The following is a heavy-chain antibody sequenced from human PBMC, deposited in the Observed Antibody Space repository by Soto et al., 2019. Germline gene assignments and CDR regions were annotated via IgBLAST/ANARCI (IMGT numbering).Heavy chain of an antibody. J-gene: IGHJ4*02. CDR1: GFTFSNYN. CDR3: AKSLNTATSFDY. Sequence: GGSLRLSCVASGFTFSNYNMNWVRQAPGKGPEWVSHISVTGGTYYADSVKGRFTISRDNSKNTLFLQMNSLRAEDTALYYCAKSLNTATSFDYWGQGTPVTVSS. CDR2: ISVTGGT. V-gene: IGHV3-23*01.